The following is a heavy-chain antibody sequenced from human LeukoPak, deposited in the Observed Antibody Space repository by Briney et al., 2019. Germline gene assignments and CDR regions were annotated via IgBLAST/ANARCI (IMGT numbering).Heavy chain of an antibody. CDR3: ARALVAGVTLNALDI. CDR1: GFSFSSYW. J-gene: IGHJ3*02. CDR2: IQYDGSTT. D-gene: IGHD2-15*01. V-gene: IGHV3-74*01. Sequence: PGGSLRLSCAASGFSFSSYWMHWVRQAPGKGLVWVARIQYDGSTTNYADSVKGRFTISRDNAKKTLYVQMNSLRAEDTAVYHCARALVAGVTLNALDIWGQGTMVTVSS.